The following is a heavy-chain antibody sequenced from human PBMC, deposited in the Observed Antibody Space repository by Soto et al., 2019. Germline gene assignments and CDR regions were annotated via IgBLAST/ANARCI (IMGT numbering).Heavy chain of an antibody. V-gene: IGHV1-2*02. CDR1: GYTFTGYY. CDR2: INPNSGGT. J-gene: IGHJ6*02. CDR3: ARRQVVTAMSYYYGMDV. Sequence: ASVKVSCKASGYTFTGYYMHWVRQAPGQGLEWMGWINPNSGGTNYAQKFQGRVTMTRDTSISTAYMELSRLRSDDTAVYYCARRQVVTAMSYYYGMDVWGQGTTVTVSS. D-gene: IGHD2-21*02.